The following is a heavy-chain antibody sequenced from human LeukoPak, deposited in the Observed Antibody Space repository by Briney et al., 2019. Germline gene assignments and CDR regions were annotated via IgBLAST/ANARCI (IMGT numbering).Heavy chain of an antibody. Sequence: GGSLRLSCGASGFNFSNYWMTWVRQAPGKGLEWVANINQDGGKKNYVDSVKGRFTIFRDNTESSVYLQMNSLRAEDTAVYCARDTYGDGDHWGQGILVTVSS. CDR3: ARDTYGDGDH. CDR2: INQDGGKK. J-gene: IGHJ4*02. V-gene: IGHV3-7*01. D-gene: IGHD4-17*01. CDR1: GFNFSNYW.